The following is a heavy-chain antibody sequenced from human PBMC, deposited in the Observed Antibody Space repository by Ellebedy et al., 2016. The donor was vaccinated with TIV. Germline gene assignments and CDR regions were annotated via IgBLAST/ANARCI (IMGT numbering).Heavy chain of an antibody. CDR2: IYPGDSDT. D-gene: IGHD3-22*01. V-gene: IGHV5-51*01. CDR3: ARGYYDSSGYRFTHFDY. CDR1: GYSFTSYW. J-gene: IGHJ4*02. Sequence: GESLKISCKGSGYSFTSYWIGWVRQMPGKGLEWMGIIYPGDSDTRYSPSFQGQVTISADKSISTAYLQWSSLKASDTAMYYCARGYYDSSGYRFTHFDYWGQGTLVTVSS.